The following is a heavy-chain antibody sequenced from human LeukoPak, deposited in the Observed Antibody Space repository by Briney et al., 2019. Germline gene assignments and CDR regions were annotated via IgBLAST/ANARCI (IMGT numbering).Heavy chain of an antibody. Sequence: SGPTLVKPTQTLTLTCTFSGFSLSTSGVGVGWIRQPPGKALEWLALIYWNDDKRYSPSLKSRLTITKDTSKNQVVLTMTNMDPVDTATYYCARKTYYYYGMDVWGQGTTVTVSS. CDR1: GFSLSTSGVG. V-gene: IGHV2-5*01. J-gene: IGHJ6*02. CDR3: ARKTYYYYGMDV. CDR2: IYWNDDK.